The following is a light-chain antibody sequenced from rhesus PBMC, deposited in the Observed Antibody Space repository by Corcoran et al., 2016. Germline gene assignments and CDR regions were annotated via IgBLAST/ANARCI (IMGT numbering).Light chain of an antibody. J-gene: IGKJ2*01. Sequence: ETVVTQSPATLSLSPGERATLSCRASQSVGSNLAGYQQKPGQAPKLLIYDASSRATGIPDRFRCSGAGTECTLTISSLEPEDVGVYYCQQYNNWNSFGQGTKVEIK. CDR3: QQYNNWNS. CDR1: QSVGSN. V-gene: IGKV3-42*02. CDR2: DAS.